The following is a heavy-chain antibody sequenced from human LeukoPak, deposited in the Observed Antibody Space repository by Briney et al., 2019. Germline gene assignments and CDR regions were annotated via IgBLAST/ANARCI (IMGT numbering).Heavy chain of an antibody. CDR3: ARDHNPSYYLPDY. J-gene: IGHJ4*02. CDR2: IKEDGSEK. CDR1: GFTFSSYW. Sequence: GGSLRLSCAVSGFTFSSYWMTWVRQAPGKGLEWVASIKEDGSEKYYEDSVKGRFTISRDNAKNSLYLQMNSLRAEDTAVYYCARDHNPSYYLPDYWGQGTLVTVSS. D-gene: IGHD1-26*01. V-gene: IGHV3-7*04.